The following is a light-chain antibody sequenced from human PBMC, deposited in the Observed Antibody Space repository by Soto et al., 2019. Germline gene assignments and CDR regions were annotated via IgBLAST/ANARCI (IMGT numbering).Light chain of an antibody. V-gene: IGKV1-9*01. Sequence: DIPLTQSPSFLSASVGDRVTITCRASQDINTYLAWYKQKPGKAPKLLIFAASTLQNGVPSRFSGSGSGTEFTVTITSLQPEDVATYYCQQRKSYPFTFGQGTRLESK. CDR2: AAS. J-gene: IGKJ5*01. CDR1: QDINTY. CDR3: QQRKSYPFT.